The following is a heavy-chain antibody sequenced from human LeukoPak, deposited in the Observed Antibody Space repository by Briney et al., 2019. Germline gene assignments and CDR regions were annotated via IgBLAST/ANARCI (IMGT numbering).Heavy chain of an antibody. CDR3: ARPSGSYYYDAFDI. D-gene: IGHD3-10*01. CDR1: GLTFSGYW. CDR2: INSDGSST. Sequence: PGGSLRLSCAASGLTFSGYWIHWVRQAPGKGLVWVSRINSDGSSTSYADSVKGRFTISRDNAKKTLYLQMNSLRAEDTAVYYCARPSGSYYYDAFDIWGQGTMVTVSS. J-gene: IGHJ3*02. V-gene: IGHV3-74*01.